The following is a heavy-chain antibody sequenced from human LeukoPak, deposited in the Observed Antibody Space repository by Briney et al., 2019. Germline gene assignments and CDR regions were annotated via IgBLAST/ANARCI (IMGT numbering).Heavy chain of an antibody. CDR1: GFTFDNFA. D-gene: IGHD5-18*01. J-gene: IGHJ4*02. V-gene: IGHV3-30-3*02. CDR3: AKEQYSYGYDFAVDY. CDR2: IFYDGTIY. Sequence: GRSLRLSCTASGFTFDNFAMHWVRPAPGKGLEWVAFIFYDGTIYYYADSVKGRFTTSRDNSKNTLYLQMRSLRPDNTVVYYCAKEQYSYGYDFAVDYWGQGTLVTVSS.